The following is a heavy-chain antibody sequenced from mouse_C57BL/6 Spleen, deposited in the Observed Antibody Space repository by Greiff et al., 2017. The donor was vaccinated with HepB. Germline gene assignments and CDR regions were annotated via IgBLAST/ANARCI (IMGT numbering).Heavy chain of an antibody. Sequence: VQLQQSGPELVKPGASVKISCKASGYSFTGYYMNWVKQSPEKSLEWIGEINPSTGGTTYNQKFKAKATLTVDKSSSTAYMQLKSLTSEDSAVYYCAREDYYVYDGGLDFDVWGTGTTVTVSS. CDR3: AREDYYVYDGGLDFDV. CDR1: GYSFTGYY. V-gene: IGHV1-42*01. J-gene: IGHJ1*03. D-gene: IGHD2-2*01. CDR2: INPSTGGT.